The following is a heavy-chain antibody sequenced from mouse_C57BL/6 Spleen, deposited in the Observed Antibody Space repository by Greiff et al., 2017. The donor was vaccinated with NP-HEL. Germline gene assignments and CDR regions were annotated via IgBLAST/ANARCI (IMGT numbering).Heavy chain of an antibody. CDR3: ARSMRWSYGNYVDYFDY. CDR2: IHPNSGST. J-gene: IGHJ2*01. V-gene: IGHV1-64*01. D-gene: IGHD2-1*01. Sequence: QVQLQQPGAELVKPGASVKLSCKASGYTFTSYWMHWVKQRPGQGLEWIGMIHPNSGSTNYNEKFKSKATLTVDKSSSTAYMQLKSLTSEDSAVYYCARSMRWSYGNYVDYFDYWGQGTTLTVSS. CDR1: GYTFTSYW.